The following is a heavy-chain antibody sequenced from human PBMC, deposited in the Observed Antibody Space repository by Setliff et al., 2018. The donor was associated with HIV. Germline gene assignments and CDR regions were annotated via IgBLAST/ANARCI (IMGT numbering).Heavy chain of an antibody. D-gene: IGHD2-15*01. CDR2: THYRSKWYH. Sequence: SQTLSLTCAISGDSVSSNSAAWNWIRQSPSRGLEWLGRTHYRSKWYHDYAASLKGRMNISSDTSRNQFSLQLNSVTPEDTAIYYCARVHEAQYGCRFDYWGQGILVTVSS. J-gene: IGHJ4*02. CDR1: GDSVSSNSAA. CDR3: ARVHEAQYGCRFDY. V-gene: IGHV6-1*01.